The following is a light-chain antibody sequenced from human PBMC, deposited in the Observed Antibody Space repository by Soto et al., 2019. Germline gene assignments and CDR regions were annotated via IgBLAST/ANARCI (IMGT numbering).Light chain of an antibody. V-gene: IGKV3-11*01. CDR2: DAS. Sequence: EIVLTQSPATLSLSLGERATLSCRASQSVSKYLAWYQQKPGQAPRLLIYDASNRAAGIPARFSGSGSGTDFTLTISSLEPEDFAVYYCQQRSIWPPITFGQGTRLEIK. CDR1: QSVSKY. CDR3: QQRSIWPPIT. J-gene: IGKJ5*01.